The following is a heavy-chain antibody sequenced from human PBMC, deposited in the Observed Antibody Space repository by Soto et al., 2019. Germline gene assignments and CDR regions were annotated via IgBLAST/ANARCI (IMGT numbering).Heavy chain of an antibody. Sequence: QVQLQQWGAGLLKPSETLSLTCAVYGGSFSGYYWSWIRQPPGKGLEWIGEINHSGSTNYNPSLKSRVTISVDTSKNQFSLKLSSVTAADTAVYYCAREAAYCSGGSCYPPVVYWGQGTLVTVSS. CDR2: INHSGST. V-gene: IGHV4-34*01. CDR1: GGSFSGYY. CDR3: AREAAYCSGGSCYPPVVY. D-gene: IGHD2-15*01. J-gene: IGHJ4*02.